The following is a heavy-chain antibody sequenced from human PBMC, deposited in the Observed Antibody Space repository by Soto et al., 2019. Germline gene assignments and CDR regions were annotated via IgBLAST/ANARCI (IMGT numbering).Heavy chain of an antibody. CDR3: ARDWNGMDV. V-gene: IGHV3-33*01. CDR1: GFTFSSYG. Sequence: QVQLVESGGGVVQPGRSLRLSCVASGFTFSSYGIHWVRQAPGKGLEWVAVIWYDGSNKYYADSVKGRFSISRDNSKNTVHLQMNSLTAEDTAEYHCARDWNGMDVSGQGTTVTVSS. D-gene: IGHD3-3*01. CDR2: IWYDGSNK. J-gene: IGHJ6*02.